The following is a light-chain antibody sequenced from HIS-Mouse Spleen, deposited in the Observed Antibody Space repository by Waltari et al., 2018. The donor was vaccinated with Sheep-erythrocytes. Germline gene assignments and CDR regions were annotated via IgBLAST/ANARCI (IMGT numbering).Light chain of an antibody. J-gene: IGLJ2*01. CDR3: CSYAGSSTLV. Sequence: QSALTQPASVSGSPGQSITISCTGTSSDVGSYNLVSWYQQHPGKAPKPLIYEGSKRRSGVSTRFSGYKSGNTASLTFSVLQAEDEADYYCCSYAGSSTLVFGGGTMLTVL. CDR2: EGS. CDR1: SSDVGSYNL. V-gene: IGLV2-23*01.